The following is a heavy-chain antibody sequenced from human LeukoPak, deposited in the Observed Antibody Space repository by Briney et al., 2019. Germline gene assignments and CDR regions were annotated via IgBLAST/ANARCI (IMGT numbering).Heavy chain of an antibody. CDR2: INSDGSRT. CDR1: GITFSSHW. V-gene: IGHV3-74*03. J-gene: IGHJ5*02. Sequence: GGSLRPSCAASGITFSSHWMHWVRQTPEKGLVWVSRINSDGSRTTYADSVKGRFTISRDNAKNTLYLQMNSLRAEDTAVYYCAREQLEPSSHPFDPWGQGTLVTVSS. CDR3: AREQLEPSSHPFDP. D-gene: IGHD1-1*01.